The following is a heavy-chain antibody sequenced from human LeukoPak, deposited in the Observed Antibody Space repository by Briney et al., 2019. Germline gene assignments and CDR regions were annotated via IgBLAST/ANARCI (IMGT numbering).Heavy chain of an antibody. CDR1: GDSISSSPYS. V-gene: IGHV4-61*02. CDR3: ARRRLAWYFDL. J-gene: IGHJ2*01. Sequence: SETLSLTCTVSGDSISSSPYSWGWIRQPAGKGLEWIGRIYTSGSTNYNPSLKSRVTISVDTSKNQFSLKLSSVTAADTAVYYCARRRLAWYFDLWGRGTLVTVSS. CDR2: IYTSGST. D-gene: IGHD3-3*02.